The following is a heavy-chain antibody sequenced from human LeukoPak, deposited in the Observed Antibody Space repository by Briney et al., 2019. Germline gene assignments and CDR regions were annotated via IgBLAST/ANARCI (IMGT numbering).Heavy chain of an antibody. Sequence: GGSLRLSCAASGFTFSSYGMHWVRQAPGKGLEWVAFIRYDGSNKYYADSVKGRFTISRDNSKNTLYLQMNSLRAEDTAVYYCAKIGTPLTGDAFDIWGQGTMVTVSS. J-gene: IGHJ3*02. CDR3: AKIGTPLTGDAFDI. CDR1: GFTFSSYG. CDR2: IRYDGSNK. D-gene: IGHD7-27*01. V-gene: IGHV3-30*02.